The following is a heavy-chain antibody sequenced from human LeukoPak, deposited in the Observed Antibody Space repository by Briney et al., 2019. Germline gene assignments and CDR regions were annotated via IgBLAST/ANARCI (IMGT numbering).Heavy chain of an antibody. CDR1: GFSLSNARMG. Sequence: ESGPTLVNPTETLTLTCTVSGFSLSNARMGVSWIRQPPGKALEWLAHIFSNDEKSYSTSLKSRLTISKDTSKSQVVLTMTNMDPVGTATYYCARITGYCSGGSCRYFDYWGQGTLVTVSS. D-gene: IGHD2-15*01. V-gene: IGHV2-26*01. CDR3: ARITGYCSGGSCRYFDY. CDR2: IFSNDEK. J-gene: IGHJ4*02.